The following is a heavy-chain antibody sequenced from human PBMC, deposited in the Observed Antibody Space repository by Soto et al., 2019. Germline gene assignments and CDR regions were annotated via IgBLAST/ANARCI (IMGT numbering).Heavy chain of an antibody. CDR1: GYSFSTFA. D-gene: IGHD1-1*01. Sequence: ASVKVSCKASGYSFSTFAIHWVRQAPGQRLEWMGWINAGNGDTKYSEKFQGRVTITADESTSTAYMELSSLRSEDTAVYYCARDRSTGGMDVWGQGTTVTVSS. J-gene: IGHJ6*02. CDR2: INAGNGDT. CDR3: ARDRSTGGMDV. V-gene: IGHV1-3*01.